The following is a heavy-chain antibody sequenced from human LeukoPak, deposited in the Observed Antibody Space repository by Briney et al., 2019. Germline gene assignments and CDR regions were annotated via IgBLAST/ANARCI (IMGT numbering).Heavy chain of an antibody. CDR1: GFTFSSYA. CDR3: AKERYYYDSSGEFDP. CDR2: ISGSGGST. J-gene: IGHJ5*02. Sequence: PGGSLRLSCAASGFTFSSYAMSWVRQAPGKGLEWVSAISGSGGSTYYADSVKGRFTISRDNSKNTLYLQMNSLRAEDTAVYFCAKERYYYDSSGEFDPWGQGTLVTVSS. D-gene: IGHD3-22*01. V-gene: IGHV3-23*01.